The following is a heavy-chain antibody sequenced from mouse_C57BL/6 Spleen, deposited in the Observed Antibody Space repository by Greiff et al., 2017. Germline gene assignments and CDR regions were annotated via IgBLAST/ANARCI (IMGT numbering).Heavy chain of an antibody. D-gene: IGHD2-3*01. J-gene: IGHJ3*01. Sequence: VQLQQSGPELVKPGASVKISCKASGYAFSSSWMNWVKQRPGKGLEWIGRIYPGDGDTNYNGKFKGKATLTADKSSSTAYMQLSSLTSEDSAVYFCARSDGGAYWGQGTLVTVSA. CDR3: ARSDGGAY. CDR1: GYAFSSSW. V-gene: IGHV1-82*01. CDR2: IYPGDGDT.